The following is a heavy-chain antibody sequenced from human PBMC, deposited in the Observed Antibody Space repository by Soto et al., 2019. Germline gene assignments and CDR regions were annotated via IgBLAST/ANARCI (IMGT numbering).Heavy chain of an antibody. D-gene: IGHD5-12*01. Sequence: QITLKESGPTLVKPTQTLTLTCTFSGFSLSTSGVGVGWIRQPPGKALEWLALIYWDDDKRSSPSLKSRLTITKDPSKNQVVLTMTNMDPVDTAPYYCAHVYGGYDNFDYWGQGTLVTVSS. J-gene: IGHJ4*02. CDR3: AHVYGGYDNFDY. CDR1: GFSLSTSGVG. CDR2: IYWDDDK. V-gene: IGHV2-5*02.